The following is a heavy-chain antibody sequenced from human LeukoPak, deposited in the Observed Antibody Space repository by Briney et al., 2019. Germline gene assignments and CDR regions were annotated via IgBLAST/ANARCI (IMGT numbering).Heavy chain of an antibody. J-gene: IGHJ3*02. V-gene: IGHV1-18*01. D-gene: IGHD3-9*01. Sequence: ASVKVSCKASGYTFTSYSISWVRQAPGQGLEWMGWISAYNGNTNYAQKLQGRVTMTTDTSTSTAYMELRSLRSGDTAVYYCARDKSWLLGTDAFDIWGQGTMVTVSS. CDR1: GYTFTSYS. CDR3: ARDKSWLLGTDAFDI. CDR2: ISAYNGNT.